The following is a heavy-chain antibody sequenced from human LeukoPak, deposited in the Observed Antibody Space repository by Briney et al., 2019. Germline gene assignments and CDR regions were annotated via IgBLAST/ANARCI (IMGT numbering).Heavy chain of an antibody. CDR2: ISGSGGST. V-gene: IGHV3-23*01. Sequence: PGESLRLSCAASGFTFSSYAMSWVRKAPGKGLEWVSAISGSGGSTYYADSVKGRFTISRDNSKNTLYLQMNSLRAEDTAVYYCAKDLWYGSGSYTAEQEVYWGQGTLVTVSS. CDR1: GFTFSSYA. CDR3: AKDLWYGSGSYTAEQEVY. J-gene: IGHJ4*02. D-gene: IGHD3-10*01.